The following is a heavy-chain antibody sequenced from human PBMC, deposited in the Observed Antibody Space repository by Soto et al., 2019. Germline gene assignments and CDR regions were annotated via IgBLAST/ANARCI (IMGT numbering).Heavy chain of an antibody. Sequence: SETLSLTCTGSGGSISSYYWSWIRQPPGKGLEWIGYIYYSGSTNYNPSLKSRVTISVDTSKNQFSLKLSSVTAADTAVYYCARDKNRGLFAFWTRGTPDPGSS. D-gene: IGHD5-12*01. V-gene: IGHV4-59*12. CDR1: GGSISSYY. CDR3: ARDKNRGLFAF. CDR2: IYYSGST. J-gene: IGHJ4*02.